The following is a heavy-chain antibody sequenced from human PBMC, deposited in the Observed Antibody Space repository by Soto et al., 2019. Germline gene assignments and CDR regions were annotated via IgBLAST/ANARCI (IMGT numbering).Heavy chain of an antibody. Sequence: QVQLVQSGAEVKKPGSSVKVSCKASGGTFSSYTISWVRQAPGQGLEWMGRIIPILGIANYAQKFQGRVTITADKSTSTAYMELSSLRSEDTAVYYCARETIGVVPAAMRYYYYGMDVWGQGTTVTVSS. CDR1: GGTFSSYT. CDR3: ARETIGVVPAAMRYYYYGMDV. CDR2: IIPILGIA. J-gene: IGHJ6*02. D-gene: IGHD2-2*01. V-gene: IGHV1-69*08.